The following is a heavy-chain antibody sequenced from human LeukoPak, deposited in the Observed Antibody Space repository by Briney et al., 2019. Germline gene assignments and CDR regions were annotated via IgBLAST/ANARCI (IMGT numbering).Heavy chain of an antibody. D-gene: IGHD3-22*01. CDR3: ARGGFYYDSSGYWSPYYFDY. J-gene: IGHJ4*02. CDR1: GFTFTTYG. CDR2: ISAYNGNA. V-gene: IGHV1-18*01. Sequence: ASVTVSFKASGFTFTTYGISWVRQAPGQGLEWMGWISAYNGNANNAQNLQGRVTITTDTSTSTAYMELRSLRSDDTAVYYCARGGFYYDSSGYWSPYYFDYWGQGTLVTVSS.